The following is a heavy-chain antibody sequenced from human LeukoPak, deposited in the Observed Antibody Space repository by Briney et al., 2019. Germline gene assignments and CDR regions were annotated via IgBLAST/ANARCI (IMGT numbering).Heavy chain of an antibody. D-gene: IGHD3-10*01. V-gene: IGHV4-30-4*01. CDR2: IYYSGST. J-gene: IGHJ5*02. CDR3: TATTYYYGSGT. Sequence: SETLSLTCTVCGGSISSGDYYWSWIRQPTGKSLEWIGYIYYSGSTYYNPSLKSRVTISVDTSKNQFSLKLSSVTAADTAVYYCTATTYYYGSGTWGQGTLVTVSS. CDR1: GGSISSGDYY.